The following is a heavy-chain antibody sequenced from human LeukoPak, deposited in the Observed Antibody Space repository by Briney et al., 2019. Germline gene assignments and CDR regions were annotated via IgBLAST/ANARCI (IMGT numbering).Heavy chain of an antibody. CDR1: GFTFSSYS. D-gene: IGHD2-15*01. Sequence: PGGSLRLSCAASGFTFSSYSMNWVRQAPGKGLEWVSSISSSSSYIYYADSVKSRFTISRDNAKNSLYLQMNSLRAEDTAVYYCARDAPVVAATYYYYCYGMDVWGQGTTVTVSS. CDR2: ISSSSSYI. V-gene: IGHV3-21*01. J-gene: IGHJ6*02. CDR3: ARDAPVVAATYYYYCYGMDV.